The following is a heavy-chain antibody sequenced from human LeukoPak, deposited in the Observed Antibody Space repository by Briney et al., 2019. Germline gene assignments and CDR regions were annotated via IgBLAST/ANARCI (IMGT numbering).Heavy chain of an antibody. CDR2: INHSGST. CDR3: ARILGYCSSTSCPSVAFDI. D-gene: IGHD2-2*01. V-gene: IGHV4-34*01. Sequence: PGGSLRLSCAASGFTFSNAWMSWIRQPPGKGLEWIGEINHSGSTNYNPSLKSRVTISVDTSKNQFSLKLSSVTAADTAVYYCARILGYCSSTSCPSVAFDIWGQGTMVTVSS. J-gene: IGHJ3*02. CDR1: GFTFSNAW.